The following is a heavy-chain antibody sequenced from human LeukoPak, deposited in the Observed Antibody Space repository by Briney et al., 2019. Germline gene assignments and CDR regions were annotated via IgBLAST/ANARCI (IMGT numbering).Heavy chain of an antibody. CDR2: INPNSGGT. V-gene: IGHV1-2*02. D-gene: IGHD5-12*01. CDR3: ARGRLSGYGAD. CDR1: GYTFTSYH. J-gene: IGHJ4*02. Sequence: ASVKVSCKASGYTFTSYHMHWVRQAPGQGLEWVGWINPNSGGTNFAQKFQGRVTMTRDTSISTAYMELSSLTSDDTAVYYCARGRLSGYGADWGQGTLVTVSS.